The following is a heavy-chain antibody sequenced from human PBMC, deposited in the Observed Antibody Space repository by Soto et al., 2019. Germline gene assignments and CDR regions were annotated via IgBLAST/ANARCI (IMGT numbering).Heavy chain of an antibody. Sequence: EVQLVETGGGLIQPGGSLRLSCEVSGITVSSSYMSWVRQAPGKGLEWVAVIYGGGDTYYADSVKGRFTISRDNFNNTLYLQMSRLRVXDTARXXXVXXXAAYWFDPWGQGTLVTVSS. CDR1: GITVSSSY. V-gene: IGHV3-53*02. CDR3: VXXXAAYWFDP. CDR2: IYGGGDT. J-gene: IGHJ5*02.